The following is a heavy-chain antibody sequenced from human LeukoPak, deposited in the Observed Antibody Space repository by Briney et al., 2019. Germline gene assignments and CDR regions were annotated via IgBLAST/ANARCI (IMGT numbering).Heavy chain of an antibody. CDR2: IASDGSST. J-gene: IGHJ4*02. CDR1: GFTFSSYW. D-gene: IGHD4-23*01. V-gene: IGHV3-74*01. CDR3: ARGRPHGNDY. Sequence: GGSLRLSCAASGFTFSSYWMNWVRQAPGKGRVWVSRIASDGSSTTYADSVKGRFSISRDNAKNTLYLQMNSLRVEDTAVYYCARGRPHGNDYWGQGTLVTVS.